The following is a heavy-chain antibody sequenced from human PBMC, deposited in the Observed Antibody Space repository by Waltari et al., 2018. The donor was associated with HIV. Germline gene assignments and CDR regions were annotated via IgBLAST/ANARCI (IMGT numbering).Heavy chain of an antibody. CDR1: GYTFTSYY. CDR2: INPSGGST. CDR3: ARERPNRRFDP. Sequence: QVQLVQSGAEVKKPGASVKVSCKSSGYTFTSYYMHWVRQAPGQGLEWMGIINPSGGSTSYAQKFQGRVTMTRDTSTSTVYMELSSLRSEDTAVYYCARERPNRRFDPWGQGTLVTVSS. V-gene: IGHV1-46*01. J-gene: IGHJ5*02.